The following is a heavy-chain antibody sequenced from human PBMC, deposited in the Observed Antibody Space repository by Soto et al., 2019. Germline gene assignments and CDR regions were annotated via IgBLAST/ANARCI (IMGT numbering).Heavy chain of an antibody. V-gene: IGHV3-66*01. CDR2: IYSAGSA. D-gene: IGHD6-13*01. CDR3: ARGHSRSYHSFDY. Sequence: EVQLVESGGGLVQPGGSLRLSCAASGFTVSSYHMSWVRQAPGKGLEWVSVIYSAGSADFADSVKGRFTISRDNSKNTLYLQMSSLRVEDTAVYYCARGHSRSYHSFDYWGQGTLVTVSS. J-gene: IGHJ4*02. CDR1: GFTVSSYH.